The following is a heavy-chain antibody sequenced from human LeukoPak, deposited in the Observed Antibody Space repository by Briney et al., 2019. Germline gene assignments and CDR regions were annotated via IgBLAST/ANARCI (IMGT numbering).Heavy chain of an antibody. CDR3: ARDHNYAFDN. J-gene: IGHJ4*02. D-gene: IGHD1-1*01. CDR2: IGISSGNT. CDR1: GFPFSDYS. V-gene: IGHV3-48*04. Sequence: GGSLRLSCTASGFPFSDYSMNWVRQAPGKGLGWISYIGISSGNTKYADSVRGRFTISADNAKNSLYLQMNSLRVEDTAVYYCARDHNYAFDNWGRGTLVSVSS.